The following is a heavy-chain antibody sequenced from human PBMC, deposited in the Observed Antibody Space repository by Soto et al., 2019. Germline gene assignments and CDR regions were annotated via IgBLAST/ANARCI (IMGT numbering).Heavy chain of an antibody. D-gene: IGHD3-3*01. Sequence: GASVKVSCKASGFTFTSSAVQWVRQARGQRLEWIGWIVVGSGNTNYAQKFQERVTITRDMSTSTAYMELNSLRAEDTAVYYCAKVNLRFLEWLSPAPMVYYGMDVWGQGTTVTVSS. CDR3: AKVNLRFLEWLSPAPMVYYGMDV. V-gene: IGHV1-58*01. CDR2: IVVGSGNT. CDR1: GFTFTSSA. J-gene: IGHJ6*02.